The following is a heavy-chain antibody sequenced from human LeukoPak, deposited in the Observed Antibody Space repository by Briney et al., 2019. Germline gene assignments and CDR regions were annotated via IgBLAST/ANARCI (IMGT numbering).Heavy chain of an antibody. CDR1: GGSISSNNYY. D-gene: IGHD1-14*01. CDR3: ARDRSSYFDY. Sequence: KPSETLSLTCTVSGGSISSNNYYWGWIRQPPGKGLEWIGSIYYSGSTYYNPSLKSRVTISVDTSKNPFALKLSSVTAADTAVYYCARDRSSYFDYWGQGTLVTVSS. V-gene: IGHV4-39*01. CDR2: IYYSGST. J-gene: IGHJ4*02.